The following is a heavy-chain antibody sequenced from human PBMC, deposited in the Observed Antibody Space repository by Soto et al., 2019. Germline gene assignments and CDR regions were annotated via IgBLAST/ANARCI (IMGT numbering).Heavy chain of an antibody. CDR1: GYTFTSYA. D-gene: IGHD2-15*01. CDR2: INAGNGNT. CDR3: ARDLSGCSGGSCYSARFDY. V-gene: IGHV1-3*05. J-gene: IGHJ4*02. Sequence: QVQLVQSGAEEKKPGASVKVSCKASGYTFTSYAMHWVRQAPGQRLEWMGWINAGNGNTKYSQKFQGRVTITRDTAASTAEMELSSRRAEDTAVYYCARDLSGCSGGSCYSARFDYWGQGTLVTVSS.